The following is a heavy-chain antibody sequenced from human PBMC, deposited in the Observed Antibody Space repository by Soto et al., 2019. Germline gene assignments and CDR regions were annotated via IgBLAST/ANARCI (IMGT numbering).Heavy chain of an antibody. CDR2: IYYSGST. J-gene: IGHJ6*02. Sequence: SETLSLTCTVSGGSISSYYWSWIRQPPGKGLEWIGYIYYSGSTNYNPSFKSRLTMSLDTSKNQVSLRLISVTAADTAVYFCARVPVAVAATEDYYGLDVWGQGTTVTVSS. CDR1: GGSISSYY. V-gene: IGHV4-59*08. D-gene: IGHD2-15*01. CDR3: ARVPVAVAATEDYYGLDV.